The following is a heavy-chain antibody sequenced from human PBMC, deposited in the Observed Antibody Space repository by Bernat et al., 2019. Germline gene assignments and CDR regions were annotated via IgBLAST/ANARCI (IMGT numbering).Heavy chain of an antibody. CDR2: IWYDGSNK. CDR3: ARDSSEYSSSKRAPLNY. Sequence: QVQLVESGGGVVQPGRSLRLSCAASGFTFSSYGMHWVRQAPGKGLEWVAVIWYDGSNKYYADSVKGRFTISRDNSKNTLYLQMNSRRAEDTAVYYCARDSSEYSSSKRAPLNYWGQGTLVTVSS. V-gene: IGHV3-33*01. J-gene: IGHJ4*02. CDR1: GFTFSSYG. D-gene: IGHD6-6*01.